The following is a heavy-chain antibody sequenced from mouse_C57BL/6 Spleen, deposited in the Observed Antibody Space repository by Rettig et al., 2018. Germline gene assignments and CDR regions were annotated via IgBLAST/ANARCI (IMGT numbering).Heavy chain of an antibody. CDR2: INPGSGGT. J-gene: IGHJ1*03. Sequence: GQGLEWIGVINPGSGGTNYNEKFKGKATLTADKSSSTAYMQLSSLTSEDSAVYFCASYYGSRYFDVWGTGTTVTVSS. V-gene: IGHV1-54*01. D-gene: IGHD1-1*01. CDR3: ASYYGSRYFDV.